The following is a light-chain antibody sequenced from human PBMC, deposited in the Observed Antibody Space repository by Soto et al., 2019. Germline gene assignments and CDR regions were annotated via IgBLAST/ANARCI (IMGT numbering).Light chain of an antibody. Sequence: DIQMTQSPSTLSASVGDRVTITCRASQSISIGLAWYQQKPGKAPNLLIYKASRLESGVPSRFSGSGSGTEFTLTICSLQPDDFATYYCQQYQSFPYTFGRGTKVEVK. CDR3: QQYQSFPYT. V-gene: IGKV1-5*03. CDR1: QSISIG. CDR2: KAS. J-gene: IGKJ2*01.